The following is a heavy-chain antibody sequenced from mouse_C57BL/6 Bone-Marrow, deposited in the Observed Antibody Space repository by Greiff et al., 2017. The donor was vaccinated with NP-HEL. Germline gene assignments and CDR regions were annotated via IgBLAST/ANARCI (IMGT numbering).Heavy chain of an antibody. Sequence: DVHLVESGGGLVKPGGSLKLSCAASGFTFSSYAMSWVRQTPEKRLEWVATISDGGSYTYYPDNVKGRFTISRDNAKNNLYLQMSHLKSEDTAMYYCARDPYYGSSHSFDYWGQGTTLTVSS. J-gene: IGHJ2*01. CDR1: GFTFSSYA. CDR2: ISDGGSYT. CDR3: ARDPYYGSSHSFDY. V-gene: IGHV5-4*01. D-gene: IGHD1-1*01.